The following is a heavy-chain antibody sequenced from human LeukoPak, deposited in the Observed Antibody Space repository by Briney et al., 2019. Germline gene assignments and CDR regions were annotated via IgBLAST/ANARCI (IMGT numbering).Heavy chain of an antibody. CDR2: IYSGGST. D-gene: IGHD7-27*01. J-gene: IGHJ4*02. Sequence: GGSLRLSCAASGFTVSSNYMSWVRQAPGKGLEWVSVIYSGGSTYYADSVKGRFAISRDNSKNTLYLQMNSLRAEDTAVYYCARGLSLTALGYWGQGTLVTVSS. CDR1: GFTVSSNY. CDR3: ARGLSLTALGY. V-gene: IGHV3-53*01.